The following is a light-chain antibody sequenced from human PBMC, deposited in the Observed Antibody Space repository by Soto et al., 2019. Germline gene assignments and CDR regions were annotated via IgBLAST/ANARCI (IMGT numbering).Light chain of an antibody. CDR2: SNS. CDR3: AACDGSLNGYV. V-gene: IGLV1-44*01. CDR1: SSNIGSRT. J-gene: IGLJ1*01. Sequence: HSVLTQPPSMSGAPGQRVTISCSGSSSNIGSRTVNWYQHLPGTAPKLLIYSNSQRPSGVPERFSGSKSGTSASLAVSGLQSDDDADYYCAACDGSLNGYVFGTVTKLTVL.